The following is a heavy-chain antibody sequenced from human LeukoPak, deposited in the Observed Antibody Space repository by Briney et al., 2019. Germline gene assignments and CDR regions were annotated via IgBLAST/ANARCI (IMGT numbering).Heavy chain of an antibody. CDR3: AKNPERYSYGYFWFDP. D-gene: IGHD5-18*01. V-gene: IGHV3-23*01. CDR1: GFTFSSYA. Sequence: GGSLRLSCAASGFTFSSYAMSWVRQAPGKGLEWVSAIRGSGGSTYYADSVKGRFTISRDNSKNTLYLQMNSLRAEDTAVYYCAKNPERYSYGYFWFDPWGQGTLVTVSS. J-gene: IGHJ5*02. CDR2: IRGSGGST.